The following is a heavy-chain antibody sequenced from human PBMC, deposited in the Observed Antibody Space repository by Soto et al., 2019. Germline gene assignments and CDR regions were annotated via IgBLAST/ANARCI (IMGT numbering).Heavy chain of an antibody. D-gene: IGHD1-7*01. J-gene: IGHJ6*02. Sequence: GGSLRLSCAASGFTFSSYGMHWVRQAPGKGLEWVAVISYDGSNKYYADSVKGRFTISRDNSKNTLYLQMNSLRAEDTAVYYCAKDTRITGTNYYYYYGMDVWGQGTTVTVSS. CDR2: ISYDGSNK. CDR1: GFTFSSYG. V-gene: IGHV3-30*18. CDR3: AKDTRITGTNYYYYYGMDV.